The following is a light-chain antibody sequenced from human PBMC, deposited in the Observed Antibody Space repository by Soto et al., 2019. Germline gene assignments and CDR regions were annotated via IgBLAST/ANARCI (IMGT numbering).Light chain of an antibody. CDR3: QQYDSSLWT. CDR1: QSVTSSN. Sequence: EIVLTQSPGTLSLSPGERATLSCMASQSVTSSNLAWYQQTPGQAPRLLIYAASSRATGIPDRFSGSGSGTDFTLTISRLEPEDFAVYYCQQYDSSLWTFGQGTKVEIK. J-gene: IGKJ1*01. V-gene: IGKV3-20*01. CDR2: AAS.